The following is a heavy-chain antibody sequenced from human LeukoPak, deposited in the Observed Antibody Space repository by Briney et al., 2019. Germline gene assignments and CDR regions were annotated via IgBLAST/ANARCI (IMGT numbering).Heavy chain of an antibody. CDR1: GGSIRSGSYY. D-gene: IGHD6-19*01. V-gene: IGHV4-61*02. J-gene: IGHJ5*02. CDR3: AREGSSGASNWFDP. CDR2: IYTSGST. Sequence: SQTLSLTCTVSGGSIRSGSYYWSWIRQPAGKGLEWIGRIYTSGSTNYNPFLKSLVTISVDTSKTQFSLKLSSVTAADTAVYYCAREGSSGASNWFDPWGQGTLVTVSS.